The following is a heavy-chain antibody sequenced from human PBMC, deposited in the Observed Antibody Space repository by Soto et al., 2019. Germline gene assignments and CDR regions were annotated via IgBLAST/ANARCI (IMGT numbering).Heavy chain of an antibody. V-gene: IGHV3-74*01. CDR2: INGDGTST. CDR1: GFTFSGYW. CDR3: ARDPRNLGFDP. D-gene: IGHD4-4*01. J-gene: IGHJ5*02. Sequence: GGSLRLSCAASGFTFSGYWMYWVRQAPGKGLVWVSRINGDGTSTSYADSVKGRFTISRDNAKNTLYLQMDSLRAEDTAVYYCARDPRNLGFDPWGQGTLVTVSS.